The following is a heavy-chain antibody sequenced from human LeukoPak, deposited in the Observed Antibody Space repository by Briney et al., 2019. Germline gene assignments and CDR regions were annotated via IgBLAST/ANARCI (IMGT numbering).Heavy chain of an antibody. D-gene: IGHD3-3*01. CDR2: IYPGDPDT. Sequence: PGESLKISCKGSGYTFTTYWIAWVRQMPGKGLEWMGIIYPGDPDTRYSPSLQGQVTMSADKSISTTYLQWSSLKASDTAMYFCALGLRSGYYSFDFWGQGTLVTVSS. J-gene: IGHJ4*02. CDR3: ALGLRSGYYSFDF. V-gene: IGHV5-51*01. CDR1: GYTFTTYW.